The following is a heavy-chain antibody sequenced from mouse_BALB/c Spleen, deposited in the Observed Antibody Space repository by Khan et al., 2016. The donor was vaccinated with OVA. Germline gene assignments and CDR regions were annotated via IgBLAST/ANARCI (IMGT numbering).Heavy chain of an antibody. CDR2: INPNNGDS. D-gene: IGHD2-1*01. V-gene: IGHV1S81*02. CDR3: ARSGYGNPFAY. Sequence: QVQLKQSGAELVKPGTSVKISCKASGYTFTSYYMYWVKQRPGQGLEWIGGINPNNGDSNFNEKFKSKATLTVDKSSSTAYMQLGILTSEDSAVXYCARSGYGNPFAYWGQGTLVTVSA. CDR1: GYTFTSYY. J-gene: IGHJ3*01.